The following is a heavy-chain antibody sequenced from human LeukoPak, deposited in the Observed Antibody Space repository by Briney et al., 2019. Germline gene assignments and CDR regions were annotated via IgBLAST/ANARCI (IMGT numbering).Heavy chain of an antibody. CDR3: ARAPGEQWLVRRTHFDY. Sequence: KTSETLSLTCAVSGYSISSGYYWGWIRQPPGKGLEWIGSIYHSGSTYYNPFLKSRVTISVDTSKNQFSLKLSSVTAADTAVYYCARAPGEQWLVRRTHFDYWGQGTLVTVSS. CDR2: IYHSGST. J-gene: IGHJ4*02. CDR1: GYSISSGYY. D-gene: IGHD6-19*01. V-gene: IGHV4-38-2*01.